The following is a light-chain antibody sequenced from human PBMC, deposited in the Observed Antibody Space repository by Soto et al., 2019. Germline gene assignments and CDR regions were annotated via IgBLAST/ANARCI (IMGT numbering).Light chain of an antibody. J-gene: IGLJ1*01. CDR1: SSDVGGYNY. Sequence: QSALDQPASVSGSAGQSITISCTGTSSDVGGYNYVSWYQQHPGKAPKLMIYDVSNRASGVSNRFSGSKSGNTASLTISGLQAEDEADYYCSSYTSSSTSYVFGTGTKVTVL. CDR3: SSYTSSSTSYV. V-gene: IGLV2-14*01. CDR2: DVS.